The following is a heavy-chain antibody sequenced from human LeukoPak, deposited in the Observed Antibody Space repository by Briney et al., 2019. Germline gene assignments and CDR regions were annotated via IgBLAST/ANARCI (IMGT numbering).Heavy chain of an antibody. V-gene: IGHV3-21*01. CDR1: GFTFSSYS. D-gene: IGHD3-16*02. J-gene: IGHJ4*02. CDR2: ISSSSSYI. Sequence: GGSLRLSCAASGFTFSSYSMNWVRQAPGKGLEWVSSISSSSSYIYYADSVKGRFTISRDNAKNSLYLQMNSLRAEDTAVYYCARGYDYVWGSYRRYNYFDYWGQGTLATVSS. CDR3: ARGYDYVWGSYRRYNYFDY.